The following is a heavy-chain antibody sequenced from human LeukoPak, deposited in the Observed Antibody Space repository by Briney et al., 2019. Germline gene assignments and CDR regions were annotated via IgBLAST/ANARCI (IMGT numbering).Heavy chain of an antibody. Sequence: GRSLRLXCAASGFTFSSYGMHWVRQAPGKGLEWVAVIWYDGSNKYYADSVKGRFTISRDNSKNTLYLQMNSLRAEDTAVYYCAKDTIRDGYNFYYWGQGTLVTVSS. CDR2: IWYDGSNK. CDR3: AKDTIRDGYNFYY. CDR1: GFTFSSYG. D-gene: IGHD5-24*01. V-gene: IGHV3-33*06. J-gene: IGHJ4*02.